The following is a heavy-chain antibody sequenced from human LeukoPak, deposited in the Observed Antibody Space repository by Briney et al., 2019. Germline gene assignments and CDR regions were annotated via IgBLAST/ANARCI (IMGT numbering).Heavy chain of an antibody. CDR2: LSGSRST. J-gene: IGHJ3*02. V-gene: IGHV4-4*07. CDR3: ARDLTLTVAFDI. D-gene: IGHD1-14*01. CDR1: RGSVTTYT. Sequence: SGTLSLTCTVSRGSVTTYTGSWIRQPAGKGLEWIGHLSGSRSTNYNPSLKTRVTMSLDRSKNQFSLQLRSVTAADTAVYFCARDLTLTVAFDIWGQGTVVTVSS.